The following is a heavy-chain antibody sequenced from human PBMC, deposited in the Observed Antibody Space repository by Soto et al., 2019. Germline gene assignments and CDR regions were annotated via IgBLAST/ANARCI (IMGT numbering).Heavy chain of an antibody. D-gene: IGHD3-22*01. CDR1: GGSFSGYY. Sequence: PSETLSLTCAVYGGSFSGYYWSWIRQPPGKGLEWIGEINHSGSTNYNPSLKSRVTISVDTSKNQFSLKLSSVTAADTAVYYCARGRYYYDSSGYWLKGRWFDPWGQGTLVTV. CDR2: INHSGST. CDR3: ARGRYYYDSSGYWLKGRWFDP. V-gene: IGHV4-34*01. J-gene: IGHJ5*02.